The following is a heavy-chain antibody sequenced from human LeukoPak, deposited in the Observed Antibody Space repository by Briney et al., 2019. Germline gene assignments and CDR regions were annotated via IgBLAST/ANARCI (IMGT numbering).Heavy chain of an antibody. D-gene: IGHD2-2*01. CDR1: GYTFTSYG. J-gene: IGHJ5*02. Sequence: GASVKVSCKASGYTFTSYGISWVRQAPGQGLEWMGWISAYNGNTSYAQKLQGRVTMTTDTSTSTAYMELRSLRSDDTAVYYCARAFSTTSYNWFDPWGQGTLVTVSS. V-gene: IGHV1-18*01. CDR2: ISAYNGNT. CDR3: ARAFSTTSYNWFDP.